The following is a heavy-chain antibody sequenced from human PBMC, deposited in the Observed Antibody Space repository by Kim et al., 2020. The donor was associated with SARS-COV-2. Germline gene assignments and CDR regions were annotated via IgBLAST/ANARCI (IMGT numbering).Heavy chain of an antibody. CDR3: AHRGGLFAAYFQH. D-gene: IGHD3-16*01. Sequence: RYSPSLKSRLTITKDTPKNQVVLTMTDMDPLDTATYYCAHRGGLFAAYFQHWGQGTLVTVSS. V-gene: IGHV2-5*01. J-gene: IGHJ1*01.